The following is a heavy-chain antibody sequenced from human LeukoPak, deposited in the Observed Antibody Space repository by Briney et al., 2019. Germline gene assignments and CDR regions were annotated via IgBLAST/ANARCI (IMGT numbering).Heavy chain of an antibody. D-gene: IGHD5-12*01. V-gene: IGHV3-9*01. CDR2: ISWNSGSI. CDR3: EKSTATLPYFDY. Sequence: GGSLRLSCAASGFTFDDYAMHWVRQAPGKGLEWVSGISWNSGSIGYADSVKGRFTISRDNAKNSLYLQMNSLRAEDTALYYCEKSTATLPYFDYWGQGTLVTVSS. CDR1: GFTFDDYA. J-gene: IGHJ4*02.